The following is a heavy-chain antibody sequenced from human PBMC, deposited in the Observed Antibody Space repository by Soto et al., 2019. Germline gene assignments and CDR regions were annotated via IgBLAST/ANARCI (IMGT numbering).Heavy chain of an antibody. CDR3: ARGGIAAAAPPDY. V-gene: IGHV4-31*03. Sequence: QVQLQESGPGLVKPSQTLSLTCTVSGGSISSGGYYWSWIRQHPGKGLEWIGYIYYSGSTYYNPSLKSRVTISVDTSKNQFSLKLSSVTAADSAVYYCARGGIAAAAPPDYWGQGTLVTVSS. CDR2: IYYSGST. CDR1: GGSISSGGYY. D-gene: IGHD6-13*01. J-gene: IGHJ4*02.